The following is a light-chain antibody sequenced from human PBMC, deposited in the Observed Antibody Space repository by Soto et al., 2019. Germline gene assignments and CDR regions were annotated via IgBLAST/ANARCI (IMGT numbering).Light chain of an antibody. CDR3: HQYATSPQT. V-gene: IGKV3-20*01. CDR2: GPS. CDR1: QSVPKNY. Sequence: EIVLTQSPGTLSLSPWERATLSCRASQSVPKNYLAWYQHKPGQAPRLLIYGPSSRATGIPDRFSGSGSGTDFTLSISRLEPEDFAVYYCHQYATSPQTFGQGTKVEIK. J-gene: IGKJ1*01.